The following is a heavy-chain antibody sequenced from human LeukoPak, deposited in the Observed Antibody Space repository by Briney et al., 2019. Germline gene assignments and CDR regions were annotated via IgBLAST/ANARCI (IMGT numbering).Heavy chain of an antibody. V-gene: IGHV4-30-2*01. CDR3: ARANYYYGSGSYVGPFDI. J-gene: IGHJ3*02. D-gene: IGHD3-10*01. Sequence: PSETLSLTCAVSGGSISSGGYSWSWIRQPPGKGLEWIGYIYHSGSTYYNPSLKSRVTISVGRSKNQFSLKLSSVTAADTAVYYCARANYYYGSGSYVGPFDIWGQGTMVTVSS. CDR2: IYHSGST. CDR1: GGSISSGGYS.